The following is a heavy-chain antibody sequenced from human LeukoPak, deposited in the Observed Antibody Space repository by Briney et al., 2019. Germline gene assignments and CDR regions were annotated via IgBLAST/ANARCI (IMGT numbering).Heavy chain of an antibody. CDR3: AKDELLWFGELAGIPY. CDR2: ISGSGGST. V-gene: IGHV3-23*01. Sequence: GGSLRLSCAASGFTFSSYAMSWVRQAPGKGLEWVSAISGSGGSTYYAASVKGRFTISRDNSKNTLYLQMNSLRAEDTAVYYWAKDELLWFGELAGIPYWGQGTLVTVSS. CDR1: GFTFSSYA. J-gene: IGHJ4*02. D-gene: IGHD3-10*01.